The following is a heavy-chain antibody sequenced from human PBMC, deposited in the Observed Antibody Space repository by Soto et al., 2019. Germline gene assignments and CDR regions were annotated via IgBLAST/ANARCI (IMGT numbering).Heavy chain of an antibody. Sequence: GGSLRLSCAASGFTFSSYAMHWVRQAPGKGLEWVAVISYDGSNKYYADSVKGRFTISRDNSKNTLYLQMNSLRAEDAAVYYCARWRGAAAGFDYWGQGTLVTVSS. D-gene: IGHD6-13*01. CDR1: GFTFSSYA. CDR3: ARWRGAAAGFDY. V-gene: IGHV3-30-3*01. J-gene: IGHJ4*02. CDR2: ISYDGSNK.